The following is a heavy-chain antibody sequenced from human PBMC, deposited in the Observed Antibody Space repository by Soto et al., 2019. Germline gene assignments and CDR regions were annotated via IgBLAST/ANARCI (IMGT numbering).Heavy chain of an antibody. Sequence: EVQLVESGGGLVQPGGSLRLSCAASGFTCSSYSMNWVRQAPGKGLEWVSYISSSSSTIYYADSVKGRFTISRDNAKNSLYLQMNSLRDEDTAVYYGARDDNWYSSSWDGSLDYWGQGPLVTVSS. CDR1: GFTCSSYS. J-gene: IGHJ4*02. D-gene: IGHD6-13*01. CDR3: ARDDNWYSSSWDGSLDY. CDR2: ISSSSSTI. V-gene: IGHV3-48*02.